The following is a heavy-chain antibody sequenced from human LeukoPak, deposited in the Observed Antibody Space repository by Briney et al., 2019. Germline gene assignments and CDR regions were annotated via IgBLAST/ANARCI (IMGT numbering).Heavy chain of an antibody. CDR1: GYTFTGHY. CDR2: INPNSGGT. V-gene: IGHV1-2*02. Sequence: GASVKVSCKASGYTFTGHYMHWVRQAPGQGLEWMGWINPNSGGTNYAQKFQGRVTMTRDTSISTGYMELSRLRSDDTAVYYCAGDLQGLYGDYYFDYWGQGTLVTVSS. CDR3: AGDLQGLYGDYYFDY. J-gene: IGHJ4*02. D-gene: IGHD4-17*01.